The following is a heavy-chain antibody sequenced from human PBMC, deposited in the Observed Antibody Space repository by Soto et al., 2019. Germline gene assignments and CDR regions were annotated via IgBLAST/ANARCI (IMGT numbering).Heavy chain of an antibody. V-gene: IGHV1-18*01. Sequence: ASVKVSCKASGYTFTSYGISGVRQAPGQGLEWMGWISAYNGNTNYAQKPQGRVTMTTDTSTSTAYMELRSLRSDDTAVYYCARDQHPITMIVVVIKRADAFDIWGQGTMVTVSS. CDR1: GYTFTSYG. D-gene: IGHD3-22*01. J-gene: IGHJ3*02. CDR2: ISAYNGNT. CDR3: ARDQHPITMIVVVIKRADAFDI.